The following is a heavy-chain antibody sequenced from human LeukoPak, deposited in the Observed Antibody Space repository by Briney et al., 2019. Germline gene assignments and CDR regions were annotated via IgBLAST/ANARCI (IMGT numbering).Heavy chain of an antibody. CDR1: GFTFSSYW. CDR2: IKQDGSEK. Sequence: PGGSLRLSCAASGFTFSSYWMSWVRQAPGKGLEWVANIKQDGSEKYYVDSVKGRFTISRDNAKNSLYLQMNSLRAEDTAVYYCARDVSRMKYDSHDYWGQGTLVTVSS. D-gene: IGHD3-22*01. CDR3: ARDVSRMKYDSHDY. V-gene: IGHV3-7*01. J-gene: IGHJ4*02.